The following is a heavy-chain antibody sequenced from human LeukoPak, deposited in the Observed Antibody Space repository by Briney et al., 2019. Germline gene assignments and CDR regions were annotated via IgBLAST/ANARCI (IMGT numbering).Heavy chain of an antibody. CDR1: GFTFSSYG. Sequence: PGRSLRLSCAASGFTFSSYGMHWVRQAPGKGLEWVAVISYDGSNKYYADSVKGRFTISRDNSKNTLYLQMNSLGAEDTAVYYXXXXXXXXXXXXYYPHNWFDPWGQGTLVTVSS. CDR2: ISYDGSNK. CDR3: XXXXXXXXXXXYYPHNWFDP. D-gene: IGHD3-10*01. V-gene: IGHV3-30*03. J-gene: IGHJ5*02.